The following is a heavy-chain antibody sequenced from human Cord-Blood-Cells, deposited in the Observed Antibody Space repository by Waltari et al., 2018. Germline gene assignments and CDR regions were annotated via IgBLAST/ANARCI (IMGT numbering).Heavy chain of an antibody. J-gene: IGHJ1*01. D-gene: IGHD4-4*01. Sequence: QVQLVESGGGVVQPGRSLRLSCAASGFTFSSYGMHWVRQAPGKGLEWVAVIWYDGSNKYYADSVKGRFTISRDNSKNTLYLQMNSLRAEDTAVYYCARGDYSNYEYFQHWGQGTLVTVSS. CDR2: IWYDGSNK. CDR1: GFTFSSYG. V-gene: IGHV3-33*01. CDR3: ARGDYSNYEYFQH.